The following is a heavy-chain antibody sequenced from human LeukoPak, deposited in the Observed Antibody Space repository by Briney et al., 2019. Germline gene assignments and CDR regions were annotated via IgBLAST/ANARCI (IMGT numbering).Heavy chain of an antibody. J-gene: IGHJ6*02. V-gene: IGHV3-66*01. CDR1: GFTVNSND. CDR2: IYSGGST. CDR3: ARYRGYGMDV. D-gene: IGHD1-26*01. Sequence: PGGSLILSCAASGFTVNSNDMSWVRQAPGKGLEWVAVIYSGGSTYYADSVKGRFTISRDNSKNTLFLQMNSLRAEDTAVYYCARYRGYGMDVWGQGTTVTVSS.